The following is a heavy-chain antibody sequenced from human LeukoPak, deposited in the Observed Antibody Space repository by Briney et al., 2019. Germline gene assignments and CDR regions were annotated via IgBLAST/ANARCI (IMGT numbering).Heavy chain of an antibody. J-gene: IGHJ1*01. CDR2: VYYTGNT. D-gene: IGHD3-3*01. CDR3: ARIAVVVRDRDLIAEYFQY. CDR1: GGSITDTYDD. Sequence: NASGTLSLTCTVSGGSITDTYDDWGWIRQPPGKGLEWVGTVYYTGNTYYHPSLKSRVTISVDASNNQFSLNLRYVTATDTAVYYCARIAVVVRDRDLIAEYFQYWGQGSLVTVSS. V-gene: IGHV4-39*01.